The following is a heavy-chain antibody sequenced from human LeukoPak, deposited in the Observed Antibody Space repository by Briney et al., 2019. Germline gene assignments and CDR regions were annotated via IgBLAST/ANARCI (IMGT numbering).Heavy chain of an antibody. J-gene: IGHJ4*02. D-gene: IGHD2-2*01. CDR1: GFTFSTSA. CDR2: ISGSGAST. Sequence: GGSLRLSCAASGFTFSTSAMSWVRQAPGKGPEWVSGISGSGASTYYVDSVKGRFTISRDNSKSTLCLHMNSLRAEDTAIYYCAKQRSEVPVAASNYWGQGTLVTVSS. CDR3: AKQRSEVPVAASNY. V-gene: IGHV3-23*01.